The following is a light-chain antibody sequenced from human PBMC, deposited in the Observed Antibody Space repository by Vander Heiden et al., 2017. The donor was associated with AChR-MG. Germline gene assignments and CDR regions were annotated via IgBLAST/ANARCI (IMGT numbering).Light chain of an antibody. J-gene: IGKJ4*01. CDR1: ESVFYSSNNKNY. CDR2: WAS. V-gene: IGKV4-1*01. Sequence: DIVMTQSPPSLAVSLGERTTINCKSSESVFYSSNNKNYLAWYQQKPGQPPKLLIYWASTRESGVPDRFSGSGSGTDFTLTISSLQAEDVAVYYCQQYYSPPLTFGGGTKVGIK. CDR3: QQYYSPPLT.